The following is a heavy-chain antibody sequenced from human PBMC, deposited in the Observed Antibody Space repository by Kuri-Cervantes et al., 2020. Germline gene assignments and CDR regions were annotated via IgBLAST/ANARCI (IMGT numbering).Heavy chain of an antibody. CDR1: GFTFSSHD. J-gene: IGHJ6*02. CDR2: IGTAGDT. CDR3: ARSGIRFLEWLGGPYGMDV. Sequence: GGSLRLSCAASGFTFSSHDMHWVRQTTGKGLEWVSGIGTAGDTYYPGSVKGRFTISRENAKNSLYLQMNSLRAGDTAVYYCARSGIRFLEWLGGPYGMDVWGQGTTVTVSS. V-gene: IGHV3-13*01. D-gene: IGHD3-3*01.